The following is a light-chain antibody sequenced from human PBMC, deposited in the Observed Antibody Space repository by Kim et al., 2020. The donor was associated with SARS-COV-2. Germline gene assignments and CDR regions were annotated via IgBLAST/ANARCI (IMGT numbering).Light chain of an antibody. CDR3: QAWDSSTAV. CDR1: KLGDKY. CDR2: QDS. V-gene: IGLV3-1*01. J-gene: IGLJ2*01. Sequence: YELTQPPSVCVSPGQTASITCSGDKLGDKYACWYQQKPGQSPVLVIYQDSKRPSGIPERFSGSNSGNTATLTISGTQAMDEADYYCQAWDSSTAVFGGGTQLTVL.